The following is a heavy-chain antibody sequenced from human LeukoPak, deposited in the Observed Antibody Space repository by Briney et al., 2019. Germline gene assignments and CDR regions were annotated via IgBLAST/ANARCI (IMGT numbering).Heavy chain of an antibody. CDR2: INPSGTGT. CDR1: GYTITNNY. J-gene: IGHJ5*02. V-gene: IGHV1-46*01. D-gene: IGHD2-2*02. CDR3: ARDLLGYCSSTSCYIGRNWFDP. Sequence: ASVKVSCKASGYTITNNYMHWVRQAPGQGLEWMGVINPSGTGTSYAQKFQGGVTMTRDMSTSTVYMELSSLRSEDTAVYYCARDLLGYCSSTSCYIGRNWFDPWGQGTLVTVSS.